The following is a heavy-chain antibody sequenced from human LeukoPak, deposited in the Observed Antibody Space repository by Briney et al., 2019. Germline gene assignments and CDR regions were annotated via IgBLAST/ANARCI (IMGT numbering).Heavy chain of an antibody. CDR1: GFAFSSYA. CDR2: INGGGVNT. CDR3: ARGGVPNWNSYYYYYGMDV. Sequence: GGSLRLSCAASGFAFSSYAMSWVRQAPGKGLEWVSTINGGGVNTHYADSVGGRFTISRDNSKNTLFLQMNSLRDEDTAVYYCARGGVPNWNSYYYYYGMDVWGQGTTVTVSS. V-gene: IGHV3-23*01. D-gene: IGHD1-7*01. J-gene: IGHJ6*02.